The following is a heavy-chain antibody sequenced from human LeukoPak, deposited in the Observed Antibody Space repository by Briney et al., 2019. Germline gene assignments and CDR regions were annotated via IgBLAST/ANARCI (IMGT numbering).Heavy chain of an antibody. Sequence: SVEVSCKASGGTFSSYAISWVRQAPGQGLEWMGGIIPIFGTANYAQKFQGRVTITADESTSTAYMELSSLRSEDTAVYYCATATMGGYCGGDCSYFQHWGQGTLVTVSS. V-gene: IGHV1-69*01. J-gene: IGHJ1*01. D-gene: IGHD2-21*02. CDR2: IIPIFGTA. CDR3: ATATMGGYCGGDCSYFQH. CDR1: GGTFSSYA.